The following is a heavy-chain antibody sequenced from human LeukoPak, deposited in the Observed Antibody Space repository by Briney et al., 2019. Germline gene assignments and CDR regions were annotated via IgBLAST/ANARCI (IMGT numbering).Heavy chain of an antibody. V-gene: IGHV3-11*04. CDR1: GFTFSDYY. D-gene: IGHD3-3*01. Sequence: PGGSLRLSCAASGFTFSDYYMSWIRQAPGKGLEWVSYISSSGSTIYYADSVKGRFTISRDNAKNSLYLQMNSLRAEDTAVYYCARDTHYDFWTRVPTLEDYWGQGTLVTVSS. CDR3: ARDTHYDFWTRVPTLEDY. CDR2: ISSSGSTI. J-gene: IGHJ4*02.